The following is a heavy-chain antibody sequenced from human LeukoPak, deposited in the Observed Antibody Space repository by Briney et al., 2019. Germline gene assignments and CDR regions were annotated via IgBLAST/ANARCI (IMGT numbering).Heavy chain of an antibody. J-gene: IGHJ4*02. V-gene: IGHV3-23*01. D-gene: IGHD2-15*01. CDR3: AKAQGDCSGGSCYSSDDS. Sequence: PGGSLRLSCAASGFTFSSYAMSWVRQAPGKGLEWVSAISGSGGSTYYADSVKGRFTISRDNSKNTLFLQMNSLRAEDTAVFYCAKAQGDCSGGSCYSSDDSWGQGTLVTVSS. CDR1: GFTFSSYA. CDR2: ISGSGGST.